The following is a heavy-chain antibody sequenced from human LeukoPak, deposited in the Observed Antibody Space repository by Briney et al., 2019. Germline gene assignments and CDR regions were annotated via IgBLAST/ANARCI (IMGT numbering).Heavy chain of an antibody. CDR3: ARDGAVAGTDY. J-gene: IGHJ4*02. V-gene: IGHV3-7*01. CDR2: IKQDGSEK. D-gene: IGHD6-19*01. CDR1: GFTFSSYA. Sequence: GGSLRLSCAASGFTFSSYAMSWVRQAPGKGLEWVANIKQDGSEKYYVDSVKGRFTISRDNAKNPLYLQMNSLRAEDTAVYYCARDGAVAGTDYWGQGTLVTVSS.